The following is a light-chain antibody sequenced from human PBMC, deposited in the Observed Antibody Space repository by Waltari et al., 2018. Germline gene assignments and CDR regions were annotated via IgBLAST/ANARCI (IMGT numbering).Light chain of an antibody. Sequence: SSELTQPPAVSVSPGQTATITCPGPSLHFRYVSWYQQWPGQSPVMVIYKDSKRPSGMPVRISASSSGNTATLIRSGTQAMDGADYYCQTWFTTAAVFGGGTKLTVL. CDR1: SLHFRY. CDR2: KDS. CDR3: QTWFTTAAV. J-gene: IGLJ3*02. V-gene: IGLV3-1*01.